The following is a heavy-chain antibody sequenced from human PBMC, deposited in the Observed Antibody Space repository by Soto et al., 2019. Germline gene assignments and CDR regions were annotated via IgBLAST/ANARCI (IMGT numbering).Heavy chain of an antibody. J-gene: IGHJ2*01. Sequence: KGLEWIGEINHSGSTNYNPSLKSRVTISVDTSKNQFSLKLSSVTAADFFFFQAEDGIRDTLPVSAFLLNRSSDL. CDR3: EDGIRDTLPVSAFLLNRSSDL. V-gene: IGHV4-34*01. D-gene: IGHD2-15*01. CDR2: INHSGST.